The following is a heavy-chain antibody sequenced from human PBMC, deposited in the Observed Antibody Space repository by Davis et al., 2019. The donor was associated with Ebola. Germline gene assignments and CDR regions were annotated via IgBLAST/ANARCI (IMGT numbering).Heavy chain of an antibody. CDR3: ARHGTDIMTSYFDY. J-gene: IGHJ4*02. CDR2: YHGSNK. Sequence: GESPKISRAASGFSFNIFAMHWVRQAPGKGLEWVAYHGSNKLYADAVKGRFTISRDNSKNTLYLQMSSLRAEDTAVYYCARHGTDIMTSYFDYWGQGTRVTVSS. D-gene: IGHD2-8*01. CDR1: GFSFNIFA. V-gene: IGHV3-33*01.